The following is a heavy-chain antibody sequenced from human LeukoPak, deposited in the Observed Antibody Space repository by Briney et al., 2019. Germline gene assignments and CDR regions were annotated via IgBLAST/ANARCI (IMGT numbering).Heavy chain of an antibody. Sequence: MTSETLSLTCTVSGGSISSYYWSWVRQPPGKGLEWIGYIYYSGSTNYNPSLKSRVTISVDTSKNQFSLKLSSVTAADTAVYYCARSLLRSAFDIWGQGTMVTVSS. CDR3: ARSLLRSAFDI. J-gene: IGHJ3*02. D-gene: IGHD2/OR15-2a*01. V-gene: IGHV4-59*01. CDR1: GGSISSYY. CDR2: IYYSGST.